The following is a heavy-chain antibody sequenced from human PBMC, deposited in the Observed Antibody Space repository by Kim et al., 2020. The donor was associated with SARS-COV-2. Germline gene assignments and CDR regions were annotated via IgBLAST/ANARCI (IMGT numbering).Heavy chain of an antibody. D-gene: IGHD5-18*01. J-gene: IGHJ3*02. Sequence: GGSLRLSCTTSGFIFSDYEMNWVRQAPGKGLEWVSCINSFGTNIYYADSVKGRFTISRDNAKNSLFLQMNNLITEDTAVYFCARGWRFNYGPGAFDIWGQGTMVTASS. V-gene: IGHV3-48*03. CDR1: GFIFSDYE. CDR2: INSFGTNI. CDR3: ARGWRFNYGPGAFDI.